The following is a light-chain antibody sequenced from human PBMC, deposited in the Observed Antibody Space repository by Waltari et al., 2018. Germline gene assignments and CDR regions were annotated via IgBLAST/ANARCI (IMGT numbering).Light chain of an antibody. J-gene: IGKJ1*01. CDR3: LQDYIYPRT. CDR1: QGINTA. V-gene: IGKV1-13*02. CDR2: DAS. Sequence: IQLTQSPSSLSASLGDRVTITCRASQGINTALAWYQQKPGKAPNLLIYDASNLESGGPARFSGSGSGTDFSLTISSLQPEDFATYYCLQDYIYPRTFGQGTKVELK.